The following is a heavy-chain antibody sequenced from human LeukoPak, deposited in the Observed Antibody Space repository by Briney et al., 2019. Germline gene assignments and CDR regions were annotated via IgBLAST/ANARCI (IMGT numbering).Heavy chain of an antibody. V-gene: IGHV1-69*04. J-gene: IGHJ6*02. D-gene: IGHD1-26*01. CDR1: GGTFTSYG. Sequence: SVKVSCKASGGTFTSYGINWVRQAPGLGLEWMGRIIPIVGILNYAQRFQGRVTITADNSTNIAYMELSSLRSEDTAVYYCARGGSYYFYNGMDVWGQGTTVTVSS. CDR3: ARGGSYYFYNGMDV. CDR2: IIPIVGIL.